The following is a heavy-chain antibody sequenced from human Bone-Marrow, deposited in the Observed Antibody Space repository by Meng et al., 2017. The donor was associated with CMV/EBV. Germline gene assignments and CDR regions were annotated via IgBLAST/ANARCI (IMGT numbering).Heavy chain of an antibody. Sequence: CAASGFTLSGYGMRWVRQAPGKGLEWVAFIRYDGSRTYYADSVKGRFAISRDNSKNTLYLQMNSLRVEDTAVYYCAKNRWVQGFDPWGQGTLVTVSS. J-gene: IGHJ5*02. V-gene: IGHV3-30*02. CDR2: IRYDGSRT. CDR3: AKNRWVQGFDP. CDR1: GFTLSGYG. D-gene: IGHD4-23*01.